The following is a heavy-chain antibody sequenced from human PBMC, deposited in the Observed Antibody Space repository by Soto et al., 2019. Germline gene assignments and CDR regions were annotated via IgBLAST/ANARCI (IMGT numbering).Heavy chain of an antibody. V-gene: IGHV4-59*01. CDR2: IYYSGST. CDR1: GGSINSYY. D-gene: IGHD3-16*02. Sequence: SETLSLTYTVSGGSINSYYWSWIRQPPGKGLEWIGHIYYSGSTTYNPSLKSRVTISVDTSKNQFSLKLSSVTAADTAVYYCARVDCYTTHCNTGYYLDYWGQGTLVTVSS. CDR3: ARVDCYTTHCNTGYYLDY. J-gene: IGHJ4*02.